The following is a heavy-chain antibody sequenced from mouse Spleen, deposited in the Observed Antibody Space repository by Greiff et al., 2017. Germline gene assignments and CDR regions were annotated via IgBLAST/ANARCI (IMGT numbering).Heavy chain of an antibody. CDR1: GYTFTTYP. CDR3: ARRSLTAYWYFDV. J-gene: IGHJ1*01. V-gene: IGHV1-47*01. Sequence: LVESGAELVKPGASVKMSCKASGYTFTTYPIEWMKQNHGKSLEWIGNFHPYNDDTKYNEKFKGKATLTVEKSSSTVYLELSRLTSDDSAVYYCARRSLTAYWYFDVWGAGTTVTVSS. D-gene: IGHD4-1*01. CDR2: FHPYNDDT.